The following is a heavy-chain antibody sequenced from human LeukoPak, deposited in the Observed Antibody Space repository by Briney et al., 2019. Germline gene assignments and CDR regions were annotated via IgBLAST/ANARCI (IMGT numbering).Heavy chain of an antibody. J-gene: IGHJ4*02. CDR3: AKAYCSSTSCYLYYFDY. D-gene: IGHD2-2*01. Sequence: PGGSLRLSCAASGFTFSSYAMSWVRQAPGKGLEWVSAISGSGGSTYYADSVKGRFTISRDNSKNTLYLQMNSLRAEDTAVYYCAKAYCSSTSCYLYYFDYWGQGTLVTVSS. CDR2: ISGSGGST. V-gene: IGHV3-23*01. CDR1: GFTFSSYA.